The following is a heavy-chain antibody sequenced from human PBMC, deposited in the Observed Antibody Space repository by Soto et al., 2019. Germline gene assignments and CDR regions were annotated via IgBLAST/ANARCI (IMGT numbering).Heavy chain of an antibody. CDR2: IIPIFGII. CDR3: ARPRTVGTTKGYDY. D-gene: IGHD1-26*01. CDR1: GGTFSSYP. J-gene: IGHJ4*02. Sequence: VQLVQSGAEVKKPGSSVKVSCKASGGTFSSYPLSWVRQAPGQGLEWMGGIIPIFGIINSAQKFQGRVSITADESTSTAFMELSSLTSEDTAVYYCARPRTVGTTKGYDYWGQGTLVTVSS. V-gene: IGHV1-69*01.